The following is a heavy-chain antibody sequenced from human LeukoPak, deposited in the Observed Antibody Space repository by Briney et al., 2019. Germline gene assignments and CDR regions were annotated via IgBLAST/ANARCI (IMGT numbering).Heavy chain of an antibody. CDR2: IYYSGST. V-gene: IGHV4-39*01. D-gene: IGHD5-18*01. J-gene: IGHJ4*02. CDR3: ARGRRGYSYGRYFDY. CDR1: GGSISSSSYY. Sequence: PSETLSLTCTVSGGSISSSSYYWGWIRQPPGKGLEWIGSIYYSGSTYSNPSLQSRVTISVDTSKNQFSLKLNSVTAADTAVYYCARGRRGYSYGRYFDYWGQGTLVTVSS.